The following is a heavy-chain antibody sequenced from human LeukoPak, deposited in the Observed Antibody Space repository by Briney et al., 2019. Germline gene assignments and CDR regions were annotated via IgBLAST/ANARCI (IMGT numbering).Heavy chain of an antibody. CDR3: ARTDYGVYEDY. CDR1: GGSISSYY. CDR2: IYYSGST. V-gene: IGHV4-59*01. D-gene: IGHD4-17*01. Sequence: SETLSLTXTVSGGSISSYYWSWIRQPPGKGLEWIGYIYYSGSTNYNPSLKSRVTISVDTSKNQFSLKLSSVTAADTAVYYCARTDYGVYEDYWGQGTLVTVSS. J-gene: IGHJ4*02.